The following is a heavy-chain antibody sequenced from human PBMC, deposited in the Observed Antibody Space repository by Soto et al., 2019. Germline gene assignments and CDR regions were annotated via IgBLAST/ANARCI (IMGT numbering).Heavy chain of an antibody. V-gene: IGHV1-69*13. CDR3: ARVSSGYDYFDY. J-gene: IGHJ4*02. CDR2: IIPIFGTA. CDR1: GGTFSSYA. Sequence: SMTISCTASGGTFSSYAISWVRQAPGQGLEWMGGIIPIFGTANYAQKFQGRVTITADESTSTAYMKLSSLRSEDTAVYYCARVSSGYDYFDYWGQGTLVTVSS. D-gene: IGHD5-12*01.